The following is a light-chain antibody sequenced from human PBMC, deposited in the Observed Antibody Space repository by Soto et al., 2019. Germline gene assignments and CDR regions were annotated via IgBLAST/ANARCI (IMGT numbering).Light chain of an antibody. CDR1: QSISIW. J-gene: IGKJ5*01. CDR3: QQRSSWIT. Sequence: TQSPSTLSASVGDRVTITCRASQSISIWLAWYQQKPGQAPRLLIYGASNRATGIPDRFSGSGSGTDFTLTISRLEPEDFAVYYCQQRSSWITFGQGTRLEIK. V-gene: IGKV3-11*01. CDR2: GAS.